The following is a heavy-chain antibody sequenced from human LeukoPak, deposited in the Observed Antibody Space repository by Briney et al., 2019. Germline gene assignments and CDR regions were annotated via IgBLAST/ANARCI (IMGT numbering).Heavy chain of an antibody. CDR3: ASGAPRYNWFDP. J-gene: IGHJ5*02. CDR2: INHSGST. CDR1: GGSFSGYY. V-gene: IGHV4-34*01. Sequence: SETLSLTCAAYGGSFSGYYWSWIRQPPGKGLEWIGEINHSGSTNYNPSLKSRVTISVDTSKNQFSLKLSSVTAADTAVYYCASGAPRYNWFDPWGQGTLVTVSS.